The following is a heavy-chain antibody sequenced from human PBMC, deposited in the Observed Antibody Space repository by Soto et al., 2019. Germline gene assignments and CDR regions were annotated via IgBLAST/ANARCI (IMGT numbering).Heavy chain of an antibody. CDR1: GFTFRSYS. V-gene: IGHV3-30-3*01. D-gene: IGHD1-1*01. Sequence: GSLRLSCPASGFTFRSYSMHWFRQAPGKELEWVAVISSNEVTKFYADSVKGRFTISRDNSQNTVSLEMNSLRVEDTAVYYCAREVVTTKWYFDNWGQGILVNVSS. CDR3: AREVVTTKWYFDN. CDR2: ISSNEVTK. J-gene: IGHJ4*02.